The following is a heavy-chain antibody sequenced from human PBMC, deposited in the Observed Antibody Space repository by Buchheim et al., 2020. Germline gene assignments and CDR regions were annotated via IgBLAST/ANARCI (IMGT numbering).Heavy chain of an antibody. V-gene: IGHV3-23*01. CDR3: AKYGDNPPWYDS. CDR1: GFTFRTYA. D-gene: IGHD4/OR15-4a*01. CDR2: ISGVGDSA. Sequence: EVHLLESGGGLVQPGGSLRLSCIASGFTFRTYAMTWVRQIPGKGLEWVSAISGVGDSAYYADSVKGRFTTFRDNSRYTVYVQMNSLRAEDTALYYCAKYGDNPPWYDSWGQGTL. J-gene: IGHJ4*02.